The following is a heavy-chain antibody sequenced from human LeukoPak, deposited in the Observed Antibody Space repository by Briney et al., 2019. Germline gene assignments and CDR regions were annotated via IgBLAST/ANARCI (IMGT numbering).Heavy chain of an antibody. Sequence: PGGSLRPSCAASGFTFSSYWMHWVRQAPGKGLVWVSRIKSDGSTTTYADSVKGRFTISRDNAKNTLYLQMNSLRAEDTAVYYCAKSFTRYYYGSGSILPPVDYWGQGTLVTVSS. V-gene: IGHV3-74*01. CDR2: IKSDGSTT. D-gene: IGHD3-10*01. J-gene: IGHJ4*02. CDR3: AKSFTRYYYGSGSILPPVDY. CDR1: GFTFSSYW.